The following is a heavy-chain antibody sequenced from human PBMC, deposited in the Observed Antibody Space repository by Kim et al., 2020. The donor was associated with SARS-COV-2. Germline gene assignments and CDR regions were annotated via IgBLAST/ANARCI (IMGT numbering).Heavy chain of an antibody. CDR3: ARGGDFQTDY. CDR2: NT. Sequence: NTNYAQKLQGRVTMTTDTSTSTAYMELRSLRSDDTALYYCARGGDFQTDYWGQGTLVTVSS. V-gene: IGHV1-18*01. D-gene: IGHD2-21*02. J-gene: IGHJ4*02.